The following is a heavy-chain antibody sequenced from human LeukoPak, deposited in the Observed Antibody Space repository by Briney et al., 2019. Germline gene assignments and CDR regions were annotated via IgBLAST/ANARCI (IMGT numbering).Heavy chain of an antibody. CDR2: ISSSGSTI. CDR3: AKRGVVIRVILVGFHKEAYYFDS. D-gene: IGHD3-22*01. CDR1: GFTFSDYY. V-gene: IGHV3-11*01. J-gene: IGHJ4*02. Sequence: GGSLRLSCAASGFTFSDYYMSWLRQAPGKGLEWVSYISSSGSTIYYADSVKGRFTISRDNPKNTLYLQMNRLRAEDTAVYFCAKRGVVIRVILVGFHKEAYYFDSWGQGALVTVSS.